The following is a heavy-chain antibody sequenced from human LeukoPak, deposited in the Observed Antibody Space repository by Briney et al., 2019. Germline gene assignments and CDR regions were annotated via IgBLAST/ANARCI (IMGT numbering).Heavy chain of an antibody. D-gene: IGHD3-16*01. V-gene: IGHV3-23*01. Sequence: GGSLRLSCAASGFTFSNYAMSWVRQAPGRGLEWVSAISGSGSDTYYADSVKGRFTISRDNSKNTLYLQMNSLRAEDTAVYYCAVGRLRLGDQYYFDYWGQGTLVTVSS. CDR2: ISGSGSDT. CDR1: GFTFSNYA. CDR3: AVGRLRLGDQYYFDY. J-gene: IGHJ4*02.